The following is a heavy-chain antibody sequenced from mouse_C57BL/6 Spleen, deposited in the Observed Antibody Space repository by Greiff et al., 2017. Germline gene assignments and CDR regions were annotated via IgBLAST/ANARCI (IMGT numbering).Heavy chain of an antibody. CDR3: ARGRLAVVAPGYFDV. J-gene: IGHJ1*03. CDR2: ISSGSSTI. D-gene: IGHD1-1*01. CDR1: GFTFSDYG. Sequence: EVHLVESGGGLVKPGGSLKLSCAASGFTFSDYGMHWVRQAPEKGLEWVAYISSGSSTIYYADTVKGRFTISRDNAKNTLFLQMTSLRSEDTAMYYCARGRLAVVAPGYFDVWGTGTTVTVSS. V-gene: IGHV5-17*01.